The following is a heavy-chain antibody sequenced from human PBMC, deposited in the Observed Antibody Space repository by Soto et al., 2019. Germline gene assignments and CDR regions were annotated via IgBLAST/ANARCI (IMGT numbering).Heavy chain of an antibody. Sequence: ASVKVSCKASGYTFTNYGISWVRQAPGQGLEWMGWIGAYNGNTNYAQKLQGRVTMTTDTSTSTAYMELRSLRSEETAVYYCARSLLGVVSDFDYWGQGALVTVSS. CDR1: GYTFTNYG. V-gene: IGHV1-18*01. J-gene: IGHJ4*02. CDR2: IGAYNGNT. D-gene: IGHD2-8*02. CDR3: ARSLLGVVSDFDY.